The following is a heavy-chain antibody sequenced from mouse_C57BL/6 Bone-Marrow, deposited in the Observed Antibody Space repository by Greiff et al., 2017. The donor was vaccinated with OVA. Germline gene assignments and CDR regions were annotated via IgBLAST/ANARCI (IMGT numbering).Heavy chain of an antibody. CDR2: IDPSDSYT. Sequence: VQLQQPGAELVRPGTSVTLSCKASGYTFTSYWMHWVKQRPGQGLEWIGVIDPSDSYTNYNQKFKGKATLTVDTSSSTAYMQLSSLTSEDSAVYYCARLYYYGSSYVRYAMDYWGQGTSVTVSS. CDR3: ARLYYYGSSYVRYAMDY. D-gene: IGHD1-1*01. J-gene: IGHJ4*01. CDR1: GYTFTSYW. V-gene: IGHV1-59*01.